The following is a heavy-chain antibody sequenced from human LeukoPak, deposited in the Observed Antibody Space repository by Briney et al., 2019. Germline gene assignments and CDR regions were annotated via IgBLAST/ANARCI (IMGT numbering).Heavy chain of an antibody. D-gene: IGHD5-24*01. CDR3: AREVEMATQFDF. CDR2: FSTTGST. V-gene: IGHV4-4*07. J-gene: IGHJ4*02. Sequence: SETLSLTCTVSSGSISTHYWSWIRQPAGKGLEWIGRFSTTGSTNYNPSLKSRVTMSVDTSKNQFSLKLSSLTAADTALYYCAREVEMATQFDFWGREPWSPSPQ. CDR1: SGSISTHY.